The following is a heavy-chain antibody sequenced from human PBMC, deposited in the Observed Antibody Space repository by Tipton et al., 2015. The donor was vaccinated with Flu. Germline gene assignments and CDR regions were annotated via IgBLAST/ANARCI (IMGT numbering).Heavy chain of an antibody. CDR1: GGSISSYY. V-gene: IGHV4-59*08. Sequence: TLSLTCTVSGGSISSYYWSWIRQLPGKGLEWIGYIYYSGSTNYNPSLKSRVTISVDTSKNQFSLKLSSVTAADTAVYYCARHRYYSGYDSWGQGTLVTVSS. D-gene: IGHD5-12*01. CDR2: IYYSGST. J-gene: IGHJ5*02. CDR3: ARHRYYSGYDS.